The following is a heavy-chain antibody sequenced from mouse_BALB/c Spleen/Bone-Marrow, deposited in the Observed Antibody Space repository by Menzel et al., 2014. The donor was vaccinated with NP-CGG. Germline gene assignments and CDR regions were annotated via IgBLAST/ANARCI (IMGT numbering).Heavy chain of an antibody. CDR1: GFSFNSYG. CDR2: ISCGGSYT. D-gene: IGHD2-4*01. V-gene: IGHV5-9-2*01. Sequence: EVMLVESGGGLVKSGGSLKLSCAASGFSFNSYGMSWVRQTPEKRLEWVATISCGGSYTFYPDSVKGRFTISRDNAKNNLYLQLSSLRSEDTALYYCARHAYYDQTEVSFVYWGQGTLVTVSA. CDR3: ARHAYYDQTEVSFVY. J-gene: IGHJ3*01.